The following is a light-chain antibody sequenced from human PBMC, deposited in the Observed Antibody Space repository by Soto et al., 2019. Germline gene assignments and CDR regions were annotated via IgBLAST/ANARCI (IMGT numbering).Light chain of an antibody. V-gene: IGKV3-15*01. CDR2: GAS. CDR3: QQYINGLPIT. J-gene: IGKJ5*01. Sequence: DILMTQSPAILSASTGERVTISCRASQSVSSNLAWYQQIPGQAPRPLISGASTRANGIPARFSGSASGAEFTLTISSLQSQDYSVNYYQQYINGLPITFGQGTRLEI. CDR1: QSVSSN.